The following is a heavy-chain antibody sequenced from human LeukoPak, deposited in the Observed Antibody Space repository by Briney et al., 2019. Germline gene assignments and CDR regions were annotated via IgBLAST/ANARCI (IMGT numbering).Heavy chain of an antibody. CDR1: GFTFSSYW. Sequence: PGGSLRLSCAASGFTFSSYWMSWVRQAPGKGLEWVANIKQGGSEKYYVDSVKGRFTISRDNAKNSLYLQMNSLRAEDTAVYYCARDQGDLAYSGSYPAAFDIWGQGTMVTVSS. CDR2: IKQGGSEK. D-gene: IGHD1-26*01. CDR3: ARDQGDLAYSGSYPAAFDI. J-gene: IGHJ3*02. V-gene: IGHV3-7*01.